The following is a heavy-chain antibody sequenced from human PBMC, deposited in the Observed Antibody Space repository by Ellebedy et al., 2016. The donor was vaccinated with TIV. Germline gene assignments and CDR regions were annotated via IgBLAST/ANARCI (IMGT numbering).Heavy chain of an antibody. Sequence: AASVKVSCKASGYSFGRYGISWVRQAPGQGLEWMGWLNTNNGNTNYAEKGQGRVTMTRDSSTNTAYLELRSLRSDDTAVYYCTRASGVQWLSSSGDYWGQGTLVTVSS. CDR2: LNTNNGNT. CDR1: GYSFGRYG. CDR3: TRASGVQWLSSSGDY. V-gene: IGHV1-18*01. J-gene: IGHJ4*02. D-gene: IGHD3-22*01.